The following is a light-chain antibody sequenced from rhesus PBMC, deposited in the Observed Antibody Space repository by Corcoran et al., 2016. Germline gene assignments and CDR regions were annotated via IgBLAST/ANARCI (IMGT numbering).Light chain of an antibody. Sequence: DIQMTQSPSALSASVGDRVTISCRASQNIHKNLAWYQQRPGKAPKFLIYAASPLQTGIPSRFSGSGSGTDFTLTISSLQPEDSATYFCQHYYDYPYSFGQGTKVEIK. V-gene: IGKV1S8*01. CDR3: QHYYDYPYS. CDR1: QNIHKN. CDR2: AAS. J-gene: IGKJ2*01.